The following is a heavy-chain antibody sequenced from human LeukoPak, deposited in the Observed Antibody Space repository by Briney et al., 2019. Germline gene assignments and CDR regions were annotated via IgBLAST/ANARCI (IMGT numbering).Heavy chain of an antibody. J-gene: IGHJ5*02. CDR2: IYYSGST. Sequence: PSEALSLTCTVSGGSISSSSYYWGWIRQPPGKGLEWIGSIYYSGSTYYNPSLKSRVTISVDTSKNQFSLKLSSVTAADTAVYYCARDSLRTVAGTPTIRANWFDPWGQGTLVTVSS. CDR1: GGSISSSSYY. V-gene: IGHV4-39*07. CDR3: ARDSLRTVAGTPTIRANWFDP. D-gene: IGHD6-19*01.